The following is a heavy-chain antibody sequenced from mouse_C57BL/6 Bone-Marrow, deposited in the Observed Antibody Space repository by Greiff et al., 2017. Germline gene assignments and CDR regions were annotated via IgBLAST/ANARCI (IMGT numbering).Heavy chain of an antibody. Sequence: VQRVESGAELARPGASVKLSCKASGYTFTSYGISWVKQRTGQGLEWIGEIYPRSGNTYYNEKFKGKATLTADKSSSTAYMELRSLTSEDSAVYFCARPYLFDYWGQGTTLTVSS. CDR2: IYPRSGNT. CDR3: ARPYLFDY. D-gene: IGHD5-5*01. J-gene: IGHJ2*01. CDR1: GYTFTSYG. V-gene: IGHV1-81*01.